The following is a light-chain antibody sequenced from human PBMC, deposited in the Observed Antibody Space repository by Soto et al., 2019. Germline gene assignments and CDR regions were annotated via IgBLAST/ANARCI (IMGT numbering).Light chain of an antibody. CDR3: QQYNSYWT. J-gene: IGKJ1*01. CDR2: DAS. V-gene: IGKV1-5*01. Sequence: DIQMTQSPSTLSASVGDRVTITCRASQSISSWLAWYQQKPGKAPKLLIYDASSLESGVPSRFSGSGSGTEFTLTISSLKPDDFETYYCQQYNSYWTFGQGTKVDIK. CDR1: QSISSW.